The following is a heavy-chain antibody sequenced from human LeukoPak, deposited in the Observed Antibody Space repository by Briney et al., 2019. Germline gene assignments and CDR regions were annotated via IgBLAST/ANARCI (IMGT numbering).Heavy chain of an antibody. J-gene: IGHJ5*02. CDR3: ARAVVVVPAVGPLNWFDP. V-gene: IGHV1-69*01. CDR1: GGTFSSYA. Sequence: SVKVSCKASGGTFSSYALSWVRRAPGQGHEWMGGIIPIFGTANYAQKFQGRVTITADESTSTAYMELSSLRSEDTAVYYCARAVVVVPAVGPLNWFDPWGQGTLVTVSS. CDR2: IIPIFGTA. D-gene: IGHD2-2*01.